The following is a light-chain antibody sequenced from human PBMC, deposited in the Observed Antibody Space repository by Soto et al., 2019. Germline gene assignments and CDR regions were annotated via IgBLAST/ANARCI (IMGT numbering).Light chain of an antibody. CDR1: QSVSSSY. V-gene: IGKV3-20*01. CDR2: GTS. Sequence: EIVLTQSPATLSLCPGERATLSCRASQSVSSSYLAWYQQNPGQAPRLVIYGTSSRATGIPDRFSGSGSGTDFTLTISRLEPEDFAVYYCHQYDSSPTTCGQGTKVDIK. J-gene: IGKJ1*01. CDR3: HQYDSSPTT.